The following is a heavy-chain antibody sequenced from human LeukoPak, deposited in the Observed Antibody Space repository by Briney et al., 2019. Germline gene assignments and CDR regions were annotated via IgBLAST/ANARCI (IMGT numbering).Heavy chain of an antibody. CDR2: IYYSGST. D-gene: IGHD1-26*01. CDR3: ARGSGSNWFDP. J-gene: IGHJ5*02. Sequence: SETLSLTCTVSGGSVSSGGYYWSWIRQHPGKGLEWTGHIYYSGSTYYNPSLKSRPTISVDTSKNQFSLKLSSVTAADTAVYYCARGSGSNWFDPWGQGILVTVSS. V-gene: IGHV4-31*03. CDR1: GGSVSSGGYY.